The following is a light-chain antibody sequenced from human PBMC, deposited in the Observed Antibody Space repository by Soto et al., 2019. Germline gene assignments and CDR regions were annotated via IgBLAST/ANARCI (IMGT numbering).Light chain of an antibody. Sequence: EIVMTQSPATLSVSPGERATLSCRASQSISSNLVWYQQKAGQAPRLLIYGASTRATGIPARFGGSGSGTEFTLTISSLQSEDFAVYYCQQYNNWPPFTFGQGTRLEVK. CDR3: QQYNNWPPFT. J-gene: IGKJ5*01. CDR2: GAS. V-gene: IGKV3-15*01. CDR1: QSISSN.